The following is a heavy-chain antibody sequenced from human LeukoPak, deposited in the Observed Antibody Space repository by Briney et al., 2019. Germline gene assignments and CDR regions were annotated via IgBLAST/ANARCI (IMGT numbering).Heavy chain of an antibody. CDR1: GFSFSSYW. V-gene: IGHV3-74*01. J-gene: IGHJ4*02. Sequence: GGSLRLSCAASGFSFSSYWMHWVRQAPGKGLVWVSRINSDGSSTTYADSVKGRSSISRDNAKNTLYLHMNSLRAEDTGVYYCARAVRAHPPADSWGQGTLVTVSS. CDR2: INSDGSST. CDR3: ARAVRAHPPADS.